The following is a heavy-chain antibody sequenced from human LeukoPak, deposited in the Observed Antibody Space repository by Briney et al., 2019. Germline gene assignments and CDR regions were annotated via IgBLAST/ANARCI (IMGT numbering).Heavy chain of an antibody. CDR3: AREGNGYGDYYFNY. Sequence: SETLSLTCTVSGGSIGSGSYYWSWIRQPAGKGLEWIGRIYISGSTDYNPSLKSRVTISIDTSKNQFSLKLSSVTAADTAVYFCAREGNGYGDYYFNYWGQGTLVTVSS. D-gene: IGHD4-17*01. V-gene: IGHV4-61*02. J-gene: IGHJ4*02. CDR2: IYISGST. CDR1: GGSIGSGSYY.